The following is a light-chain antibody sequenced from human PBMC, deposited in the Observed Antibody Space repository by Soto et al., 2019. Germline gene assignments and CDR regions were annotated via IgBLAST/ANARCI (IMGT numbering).Light chain of an antibody. CDR2: KAS. J-gene: IGKJ4*01. V-gene: IGKV1-5*03. CDR1: QSISSW. CDR3: QQYESYPMT. Sequence: DSQMTQYPSTLSASVGDRVTITCRASQSISSWLAWYQQKPGKAPKLLISKASTLHSGVPPRFSGSGSGTEFTLIISSLQPDDVATYYCQQYESYPMTFCGGTKVEIK.